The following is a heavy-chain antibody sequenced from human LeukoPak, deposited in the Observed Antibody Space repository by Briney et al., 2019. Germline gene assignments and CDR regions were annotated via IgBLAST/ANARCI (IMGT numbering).Heavy chain of an antibody. CDR3: VRGDREFLLYCGSTKYKWFDP. CDR2: MNPNSGQT. J-gene: IGHJ5*02. D-gene: IGHD2-8*02. Sequence: GAAVTVSFSSSAYTFTVYDINWVRQAAAQGIELMGCMNPNSGQTGYALKFQGRVTMTSNNSISTAYIELSSVTSEDTAVHYCVRGDREFLLYCGSTKYKWFDPWGQGTLVTGSS. V-gene: IGHV1-8*02. CDR1: AYTFTVYD.